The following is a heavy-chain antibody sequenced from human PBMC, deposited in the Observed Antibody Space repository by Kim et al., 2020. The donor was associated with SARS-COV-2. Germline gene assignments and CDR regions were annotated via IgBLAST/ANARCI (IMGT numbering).Heavy chain of an antibody. CDR3: ARVGSSGPHGDY. V-gene: IGHV1-69*04. J-gene: IGHJ4*02. D-gene: IGHD6-19*01. Sequence: NYAQKFQGRVTITADKSTSTAYMELSSLRSEDTAVYYCARVGSSGPHGDYWGQGTLVTVSS.